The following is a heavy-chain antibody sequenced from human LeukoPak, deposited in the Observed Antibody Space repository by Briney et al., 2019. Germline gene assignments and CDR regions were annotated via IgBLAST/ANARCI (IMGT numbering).Heavy chain of an antibody. CDR2: ITWDGGST. D-gene: IGHD6-19*01. Sequence: GGSLRLSCAASGFNFDDYAMYWVRQAPGKGLEWVSFITWDGGSTYYEDSVKGRFTISRDNSKNSLYLQMNSLRTEDTALYYCAKDISRADGPQDYWGQGTLVTVSS. J-gene: IGHJ4*02. CDR1: GFNFDDYA. CDR3: AKDISRADGPQDY. V-gene: IGHV3-43*02.